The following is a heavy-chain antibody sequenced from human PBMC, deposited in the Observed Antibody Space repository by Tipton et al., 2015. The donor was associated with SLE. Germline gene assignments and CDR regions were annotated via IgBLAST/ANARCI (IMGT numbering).Heavy chain of an antibody. CDR1: GGSISSYY. CDR2: IYYSGST. V-gene: IGHV4-59*12. D-gene: IGHD7-27*01. Sequence: TLSLTCTVSGGSISSYYWSWIRQPPGKGLEWIGYIYYSGSTYYNPSLKSRVTISVDTSKNQFSMKLSSVTAADTAVYYCARANWGNFDYWGQGTLVTVSS. CDR3: ARANWGNFDY. J-gene: IGHJ4*02.